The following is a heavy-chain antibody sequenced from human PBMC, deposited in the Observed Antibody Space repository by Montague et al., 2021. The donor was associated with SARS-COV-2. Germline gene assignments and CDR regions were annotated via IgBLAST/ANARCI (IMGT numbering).Heavy chain of an antibody. D-gene: IGHD3-16*02. J-gene: IGHJ3*02. Sequence: SETLSLTCTVSGGSISSYYWSWIRQPPGKGLEWIGYIYYSGSTNYNPSLKSRVTVSVDTSKKQFSLNLTSVAAADMAVYYCARTSKMDDYIWGSYRFTAFDTWGQGTMVIVSS. CDR3: ARTSKMDDYIWGSYRFTAFDT. CDR1: GGSISSYY. V-gene: IGHV4-59*12. CDR2: IYYSGST.